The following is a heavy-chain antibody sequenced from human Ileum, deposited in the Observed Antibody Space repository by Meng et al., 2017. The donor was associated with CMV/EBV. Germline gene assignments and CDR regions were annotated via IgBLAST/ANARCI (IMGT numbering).Heavy chain of an antibody. CDR3: ALEERRLASFDY. J-gene: IGHJ4*02. CDR1: GFSMSDYW. V-gene: IGHV3-74*01. CDR2: IRHDGSNI. D-gene: IGHD3-9*01. Sequence: VELVQSGGGLVHPGGSLRLSCEVSGFSMSDYWMHWVRQTPGRGLMWLSRIRHDGSNIFYADSVRGRITISRDNAKNSLYLEINSLKVEDTAVYYCALEERRLASFDYWGQGILVTVSS.